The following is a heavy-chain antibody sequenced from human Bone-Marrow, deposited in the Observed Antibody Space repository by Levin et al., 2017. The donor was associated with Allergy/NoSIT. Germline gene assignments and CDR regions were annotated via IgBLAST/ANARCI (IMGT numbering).Heavy chain of an antibody. CDR2: IKQDGSEK. D-gene: IGHD6-13*01. CDR3: ARDPVAASCTGGGSAGMDG. CDR1: GFTFSYYW. J-gene: IGHJ6*04. V-gene: IGHV3-7*01. Sequence: GGSLRLSCAASGFTFSYYWMTWVRQAPGKGLEWVANIKQDGSEKYYVDSVKGRFTISRDNAKKSLYLQMNSLRVEDTAVYYCARDPVAASCTGGGSAGMDGWGKGNAVTVSS.